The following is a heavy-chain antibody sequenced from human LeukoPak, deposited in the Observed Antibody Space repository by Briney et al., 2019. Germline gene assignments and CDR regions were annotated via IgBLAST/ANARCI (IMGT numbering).Heavy chain of an antibody. CDR3: AKTHDSGWFYFDY. V-gene: IGHV3-30-3*02. D-gene: IGHD6-19*01. Sequence: GGFLRLSCAASGFTFSSYAMHWVRQAPGKGLEWVAVISYDGSNKYYADSVKGRFTISRDNSKNTLYLQMNSLRAEDTAVYYCAKTHDSGWFYFDYWGQGTLVTVSS. CDR1: GFTFSSYA. J-gene: IGHJ4*02. CDR2: ISYDGSNK.